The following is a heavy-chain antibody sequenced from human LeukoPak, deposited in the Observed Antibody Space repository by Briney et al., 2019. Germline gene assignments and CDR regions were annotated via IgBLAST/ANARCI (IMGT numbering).Heavy chain of an antibody. CDR3: ASDPAPHDSSGYFDY. Sequence: GRSLRLSCAASGFTFSSYGMHWVRQAPGKGLEWVAVIWYDGSNKYYADSVKGRFTISRDNSKNTLYLQMNSLRAEDTAVYYCASDPAPHDSSGYFDYWGQGTLVTVSS. J-gene: IGHJ4*02. CDR2: IWYDGSNK. D-gene: IGHD3-22*01. V-gene: IGHV3-33*01. CDR1: GFTFSSYG.